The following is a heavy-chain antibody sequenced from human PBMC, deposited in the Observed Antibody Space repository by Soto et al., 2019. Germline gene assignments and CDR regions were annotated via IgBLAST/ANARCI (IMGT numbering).Heavy chain of an antibody. D-gene: IGHD1-26*01. CDR2: IYATGTT. CDR1: GASISGFY. CDR3: VRDGAKTLRDWFDP. V-gene: IGHV4-4*07. J-gene: IGHJ5*02. Sequence: PSETLSLTCTVSGASISGFYWSWIRKSAGKGLEWIGRIYATGTTDYNPSLKSRVMMSVDTSKKQFSLKLRSVTAADTAVYYCVRDGAKTLRDWFDPWGQGISVTVSS.